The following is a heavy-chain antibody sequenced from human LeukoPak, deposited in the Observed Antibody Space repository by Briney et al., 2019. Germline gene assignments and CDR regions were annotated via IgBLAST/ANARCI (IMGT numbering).Heavy chain of an antibody. D-gene: IGHD4-17*01. CDR2: INTNTGDP. J-gene: IGHJ4*02. V-gene: IGHV7-4-1*02. CDR3: ARDRYGDYFDY. Sequence: ASVKVSCKASGYTFTNYAMNWVRQAPGQGLEWMGWINTNTGDPTYAQGFTGRFAFSLDTSVNTAYLQISSLKAEDTVVYYCARDRYGDYFDYWGQGTLVTVSS. CDR1: GYTFTNYA.